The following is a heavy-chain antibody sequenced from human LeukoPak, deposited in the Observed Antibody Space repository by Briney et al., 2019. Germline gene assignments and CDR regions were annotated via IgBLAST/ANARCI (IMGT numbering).Heavy chain of an antibody. J-gene: IGHJ4*02. CDR2: INTSGST. CDR1: GGSISNYY. V-gene: IGHV4-4*07. CDR3: AREIATSGGNSRALDH. D-gene: IGHD4-23*01. Sequence: PSETLSLTCTDSGGSISNYYWTWIRQPAGKGLEWIGRINTSGSTNCNPSLKSRVTMSVDTSKNQFSLKLTSVTAADTAVYYCAREIATSGGNSRALDHWGQGTLVTVSS.